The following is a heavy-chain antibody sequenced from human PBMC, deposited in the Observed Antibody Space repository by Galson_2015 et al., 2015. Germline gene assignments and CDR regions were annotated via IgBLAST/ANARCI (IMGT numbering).Heavy chain of an antibody. Sequence: SLRLSCAASGFTFSSYWMSWVRQAPGKGLEWVANIKQDGSEKYYADSVKGRFTISRDNAKNSLYLQMNSLRAEDTALYYCAKATYSSGYGHFDYWGQGTLVTVSS. CDR1: GFTFSSYW. J-gene: IGHJ4*02. CDR2: IKQDGSEK. CDR3: AKATYSSGYGHFDY. D-gene: IGHD5-12*01. V-gene: IGHV3-7*03.